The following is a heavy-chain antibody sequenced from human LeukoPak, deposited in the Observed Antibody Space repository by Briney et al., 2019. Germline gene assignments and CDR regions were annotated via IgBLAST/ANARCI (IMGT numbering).Heavy chain of an antibody. CDR1: GFTFSNYG. CDR3: ARDLYGDYLGDMY. V-gene: IGHV3-33*01. D-gene: IGHD4-17*01. CDR2: IWYDGSKK. Sequence: GGSLRLSCAASGFTFSNYGMHWVRQAPGKGLEWVAVIWYDGSKKYYTDSVKGRFTISRDNSKNTLYLQMNSLRAEDTAVYYCARDLYGDYLGDMYWGQGTLVTVSS. J-gene: IGHJ4*02.